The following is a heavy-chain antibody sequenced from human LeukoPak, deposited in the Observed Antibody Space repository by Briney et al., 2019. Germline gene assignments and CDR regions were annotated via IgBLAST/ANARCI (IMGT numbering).Heavy chain of an antibody. D-gene: IGHD4-17*01. CDR2: IYSGGST. V-gene: IGHV3-53*01. CDR3: ARLDDYGDYVDY. J-gene: IGHJ4*02. CDR1: GFTVGSHY. Sequence: GGSLRLSCAASGFTVGSHYMTWVRQAPGKGLEWVSVIYSGGSTYYADSVKGRFTISRDNSKNTLYLQMKSLRAEDTAVYYCARLDDYGDYVDYWGQGTLVTVSS.